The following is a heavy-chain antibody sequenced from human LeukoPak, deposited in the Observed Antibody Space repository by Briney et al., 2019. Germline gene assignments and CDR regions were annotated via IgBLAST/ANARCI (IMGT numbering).Heavy chain of an antibody. CDR2: INPSGGST. V-gene: IGHV1-46*01. CDR3: ARVLEKYYYDSSGTFDY. D-gene: IGHD3-22*01. J-gene: IGHJ4*02. CDR1: GYTFTSYG. Sequence: EASVKVSCKASGYTFTSYGISWVRQAPGQGLEWMGIINPSGGSTSYAQKFQGRVTMTRDTSTSTVYMELSSLRSEDTAVYYCARVLEKYYYDSSGTFDYWGQGTLVTVSS.